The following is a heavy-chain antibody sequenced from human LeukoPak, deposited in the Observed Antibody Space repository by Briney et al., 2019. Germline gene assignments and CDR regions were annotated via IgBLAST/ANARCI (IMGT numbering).Heavy chain of an antibody. CDR1: GFTFSSYG. J-gene: IGHJ4*02. V-gene: IGHV3-30*18. CDR3: AKGGSGSDFWSGYYEGAFDY. CDR2: ISYEGSNK. Sequence: PGGSLRLSCAASGFTFSSYGMQWVRQAPGKGLEWVAVISYEGSNKYYAGSVKGRFTISRDNSKNTLYLQMNSLRAEDTAVYYCAKGGSGSDFWSGYYEGAFDYWGQGTLVTVSS. D-gene: IGHD3-3*01.